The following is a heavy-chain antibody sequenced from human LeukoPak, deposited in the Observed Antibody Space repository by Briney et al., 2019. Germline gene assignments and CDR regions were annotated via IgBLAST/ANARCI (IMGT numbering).Heavy chain of an antibody. J-gene: IGHJ3*02. CDR2: ISRSSSHI. CDR1: RFTFISHG. CDR3: ASPLIVRASYAFDI. D-gene: IGHD3-22*01. V-gene: IGHV3-21*01. Sequence: PGGSLRLSCVASRFTFISHGMHWVRQAPGKGLEWVSSISRSSSHIYYADSVKGRFTISRDNAKNSLYLQMNSLRAEDTAVYYCASPLIVRASYAFDIWGQGTMVTASS.